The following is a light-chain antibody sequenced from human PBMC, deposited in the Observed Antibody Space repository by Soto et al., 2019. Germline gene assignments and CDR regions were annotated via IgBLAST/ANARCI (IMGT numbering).Light chain of an antibody. CDR1: SSNIGNNY. Sequence: QSVLTQPPSVSAAPGQKVTISCSGSSSNIGNNYVSWYQQLPGTAPKLLIYDNNKRPSGIPDRFSGSKSGTSATLGITGLQTGDEADYYCGTWDSRLSAVVFGGGTQLT. J-gene: IGLJ2*01. CDR2: DNN. V-gene: IGLV1-51*01. CDR3: GTWDSRLSAVV.